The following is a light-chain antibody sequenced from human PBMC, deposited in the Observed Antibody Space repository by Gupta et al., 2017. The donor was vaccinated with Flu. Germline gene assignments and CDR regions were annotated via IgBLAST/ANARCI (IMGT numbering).Light chain of an antibody. V-gene: IGKV4-1*01. CDR2: WAS. J-gene: IGKJ4*01. CDR1: QSDLYSSNNKNY. CDR3: QQYYITPLT. Sequence: DIVMTQSPDSLAVSLGERATINCKSSQSDLYSSNNKNYLAWYQQKPGQPPKLLIYWASSRESGVPDRFSGGGSGTDFTLTISSLQAEDVAVYYCQQYYITPLTFGGGTKVEIK.